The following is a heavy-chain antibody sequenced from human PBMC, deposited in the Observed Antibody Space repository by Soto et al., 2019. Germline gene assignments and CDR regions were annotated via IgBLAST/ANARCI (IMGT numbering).Heavy chain of an antibody. J-gene: IGHJ6*02. CDR2: ISYDGSNK. CDR1: GFTFSSYG. V-gene: IGHV3-30*18. Sequence: GGSLRLSCAASGFTFSSYGMHWVRQAPGKGLEWVAVISYDGSNKYYADSVKGRFTISRDNSKNTLYLQMNSLRAEDTAVYYCAKDRWLQSSYYYYYGMDVWGQGTTVTVSS. CDR3: AKDRWLQSSYYYYYGMDV. D-gene: IGHD5-12*01.